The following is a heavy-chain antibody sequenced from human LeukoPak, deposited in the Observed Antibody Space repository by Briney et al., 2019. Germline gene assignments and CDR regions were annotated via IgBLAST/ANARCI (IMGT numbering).Heavy chain of an antibody. J-gene: IGHJ2*01. CDR3: AKDDMATPHGYFDL. CDR1: GFTFEDYA. CDR2: ISWNSGSI. V-gene: IGHV3-9*01. D-gene: IGHD2-15*01. Sequence: GRSLRLSCAASGFTFEDYAMHWVRQAPGKGLEWVSGISWNSGSIGYADSVKGRFTISRDNAKNSLYLQMNSLRVEDTALYYCAKDDMATPHGYFDLWGRGTLVTVSS.